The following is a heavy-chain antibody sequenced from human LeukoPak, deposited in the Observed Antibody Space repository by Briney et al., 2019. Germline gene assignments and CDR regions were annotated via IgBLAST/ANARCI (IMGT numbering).Heavy chain of an antibody. V-gene: IGHV3-33*01. Sequence: PGGSLRLSCAASGFTFSSYGMHWVRQAPGKGLEWVAGIWEDGSNIYYADSVKGRFTISRDNSKNTLYLQMNSLRDEDTAVYYCARAHYYDSSGYYYLVDWGQGTLVTVSS. CDR1: GFTFSSYG. D-gene: IGHD3-22*01. J-gene: IGHJ4*02. CDR3: ARAHYYDSSGYYYLVD. CDR2: IWEDGSNI.